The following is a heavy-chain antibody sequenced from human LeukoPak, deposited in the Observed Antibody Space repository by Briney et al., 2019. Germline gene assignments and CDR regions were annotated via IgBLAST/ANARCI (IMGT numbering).Heavy chain of an antibody. CDR2: ISYDGSNK. CDR3: ASCEGVVTPYYYYYYGMDV. Sequence: PGGSLRLSCAASGFTFSNYGMHWVRQAPGKGLAWVAVISYDGSNKYYADSVKGRFTISRDNSKNTLYLQMNSLRAEDTAVYYCASCEGVVTPYYYYYYGMDVWGQGTTVTVSS. V-gene: IGHV3-30*03. J-gene: IGHJ6*02. CDR1: GFTFSNYG. D-gene: IGHD3-3*01.